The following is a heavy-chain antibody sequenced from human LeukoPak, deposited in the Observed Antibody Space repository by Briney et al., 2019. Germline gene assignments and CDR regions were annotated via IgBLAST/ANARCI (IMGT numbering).Heavy chain of an antibody. V-gene: IGHV4-39*01. CDR3: ARRGGYSYGYGPPFDY. CDR2: IYYSGST. Sequence: SETLSLTCTVSGGSISSSSYYWGWICQPPGKGLEWIGSIYYSGSTYYNPSLKSRVTISVDTSKNQFSLKLTSVTAADTAIYYCARRGGYSYGYGPPFDYWGQGALVTVSS. J-gene: IGHJ4*02. CDR1: GGSISSSSYY. D-gene: IGHD5-18*01.